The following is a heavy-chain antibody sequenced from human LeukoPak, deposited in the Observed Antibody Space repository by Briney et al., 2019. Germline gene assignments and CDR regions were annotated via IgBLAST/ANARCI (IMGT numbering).Heavy chain of an antibody. D-gene: IGHD3-10*01. Sequence: SETLSLTCTVSGGSISSGGYYWGWIRQHRGKGLEWIGYIYYSGSASYNPSLKSRVTISVDTSENQFSLKLSSVTAADTAVYYCARVNYGSATKEDYWGQGTLVTVSS. CDR1: GGSISSGGYY. CDR3: ARVNYGSATKEDY. CDR2: IYYSGSA. J-gene: IGHJ4*02. V-gene: IGHV4-31*03.